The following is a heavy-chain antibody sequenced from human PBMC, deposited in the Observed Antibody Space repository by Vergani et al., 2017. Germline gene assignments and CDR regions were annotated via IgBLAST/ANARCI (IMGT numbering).Heavy chain of an antibody. D-gene: IGHD3-16*01. CDR2: IQFDGSNQ. CDR1: GFPLSNYD. CDR3: AKHFRGWGIDY. J-gene: IGHJ4*02. Sequence: QVQLVESGGGVVQRGGSLRLSCATSGFPLSNYDMQWIRQGPGKGLEFVAFIQFDGSNQYYADSVKGRFTLSRDFSKNTLYLQMNSLRTDATATYYCAKHFRGWGIDYWGQGTQVIVSS. V-gene: IGHV3-30*02.